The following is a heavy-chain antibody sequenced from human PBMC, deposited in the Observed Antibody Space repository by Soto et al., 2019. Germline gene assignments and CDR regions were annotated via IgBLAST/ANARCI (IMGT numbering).Heavy chain of an antibody. D-gene: IGHD5-12*01. Sequence: QVQLQESGPGLVKPSETLSLTCTVSGGSISSYYWSWIRQPPGKGLEWIGYIYYSGSTNYNPSLERRVTISVDTSENHFSLKLSSVTAADTAVYYCAREMATTQNRYYYYGMDVWGQGTTVTVSS. CDR2: IYYSGST. CDR1: GGSISSYY. CDR3: AREMATTQNRYYYYGMDV. V-gene: IGHV4-59*01. J-gene: IGHJ6*02.